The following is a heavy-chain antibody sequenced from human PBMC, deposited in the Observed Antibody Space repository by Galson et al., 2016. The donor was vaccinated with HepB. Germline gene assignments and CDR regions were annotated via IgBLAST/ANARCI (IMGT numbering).Heavy chain of an antibody. CDR1: GLNFNNCV. Sequence: SLRLSCAASGLNFNNCVMHWVRQAPGKGLEWVALISFDVNNKYYADYVKGRFTISRDNSRNTLYLHMSSVTTEDTAMYYCARGGHIVVVTSTRNFDPFNIWGQGTLVTVSS. V-gene: IGHV3-30-3*01. CDR3: ARGGHIVVVTSTRNFDPFNI. J-gene: IGHJ3*02. D-gene: IGHD2-21*02. CDR2: ISFDVNNK.